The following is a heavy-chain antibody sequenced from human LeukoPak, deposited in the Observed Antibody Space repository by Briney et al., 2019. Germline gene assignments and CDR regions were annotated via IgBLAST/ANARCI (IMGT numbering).Heavy chain of an antibody. Sequence: PGGSLRLSCAASGFTFSDYYMSWIRQAPGKGLEWVSYISRSGNTIYYADSVKGRFTISRDNAKNTLHLQMNSLRAEDTAVYYCATPRGSGSYLAFDYWGQGTLVTVSS. D-gene: IGHD1-26*01. CDR1: GFTFSDYY. CDR2: ISRSGNTI. V-gene: IGHV3-11*04. J-gene: IGHJ4*02. CDR3: ATPRGSGSYLAFDY.